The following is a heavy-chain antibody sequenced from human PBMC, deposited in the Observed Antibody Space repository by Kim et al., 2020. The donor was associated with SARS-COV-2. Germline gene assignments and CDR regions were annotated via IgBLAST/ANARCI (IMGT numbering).Heavy chain of an antibody. V-gene: IGHV3-48*02. CDR1: GFTFSSYS. CDR2: ISSSSSTI. D-gene: IGHD2-2*01. J-gene: IGHJ6*02. CDR3: ARDDGVPAAIGDYYYGMDV. Sequence: GGSLRLSCAASGFTFSSYSMNWVRQAPGKGLEWVSYISSSSSTIYYADSVKGRFTISRDNAKNSLYLQMNSLRDEDTAVYYCARDDGVPAAIGDYYYGMDVWGQGTTVTVSS.